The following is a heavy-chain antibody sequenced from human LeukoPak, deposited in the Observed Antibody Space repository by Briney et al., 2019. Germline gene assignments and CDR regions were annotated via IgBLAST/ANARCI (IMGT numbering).Heavy chain of an antibody. CDR1: GYTFTSFD. D-gene: IGHD5-18*01. Sequence: ASVKVSCKASGYTFTSFDIFWVRQATGQGLEWMGWMSPNSGNTGSAQKFQGRVTFTRDTSISTSFMELSSLRSEDTAIYYCARGRPDTSVPRTYYMDVWGKGTTVTVSS. V-gene: IGHV1-8*01. CDR3: ARGRPDTSVPRTYYMDV. CDR2: MSPNSGNT. J-gene: IGHJ6*03.